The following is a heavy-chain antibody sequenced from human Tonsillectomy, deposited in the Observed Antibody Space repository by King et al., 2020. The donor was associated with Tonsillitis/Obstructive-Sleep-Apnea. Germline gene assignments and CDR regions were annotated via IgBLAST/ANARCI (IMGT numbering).Heavy chain of an antibody. CDR2: INTNTGNP. D-gene: IGHD2-15*01. V-gene: IGHV7-4-1*02. CDR3: ARRYCSGGSCYLYYFDY. J-gene: IGHJ4*02. CDR1: GYTFTSYA. Sequence: QLVQSGSELKKPGASVKVSCKASGYTFTSYAMKWVRQAPGQGLEWMGWINTNTGNPTYAQGFTGRFVFSLDTSVSTAYLQISSLKAEDTAVYYCARRYCSGGSCYLYYFDYWGQGTLVTVSS.